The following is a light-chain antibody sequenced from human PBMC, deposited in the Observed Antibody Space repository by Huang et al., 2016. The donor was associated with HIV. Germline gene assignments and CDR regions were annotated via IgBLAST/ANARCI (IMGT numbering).Light chain of an antibody. CDR2: KAT. CDR1: QSISSW. J-gene: IGKJ1*01. CDR3: HQYDSYPWT. V-gene: IGKV1-5*03. Sequence: DIQMTQSPSTLSASVGDRVTITCRASQSISSWLAWHQQKPGKAPTRLIYKATNLQSGGPSRFSGSGSGTEFTLTITSLQPDDFATYYCHQYDSYPWTFGQGTRVEFK.